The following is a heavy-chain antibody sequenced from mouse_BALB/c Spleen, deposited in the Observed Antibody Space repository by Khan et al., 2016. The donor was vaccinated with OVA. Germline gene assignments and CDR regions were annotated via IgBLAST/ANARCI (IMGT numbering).Heavy chain of an antibody. D-gene: IGHD2-4*01. J-gene: IGHJ3*01. CDR2: INYSGNT. Sequence: EVQLQESGPGLVKPSQSLSLTCTVTGYSITSEYAWNWIRQFPGNKLEWMGYINYSGNTRFNPSLKSRTSITRDKSKNQFFLQLSSVTTEETATYYCARKDYYDYDPFPYWGQGTLVTVSA. CDR3: ARKDYYDYDPFPY. CDR1: GYSITSEYA. V-gene: IGHV3-2*02.